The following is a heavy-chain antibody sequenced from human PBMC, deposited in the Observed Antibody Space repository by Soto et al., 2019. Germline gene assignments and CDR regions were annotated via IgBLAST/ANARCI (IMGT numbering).Heavy chain of an antibody. CDR3: ARESYSGYHSYDY. CDR2: MYQDGNT. D-gene: IGHD5-12*01. Sequence: SETLSLTCAVSGYSISSGCCWGWRRQPPGKGLEWIANMYQDGNTHYNPSLKSRVTMSVDTSKNQFSLKLNSVTAADTAVYYCARESYSGYHSYDYWGQGILVTVSS. J-gene: IGHJ4*02. V-gene: IGHV4-38-2*02. CDR1: GYSISSGCC.